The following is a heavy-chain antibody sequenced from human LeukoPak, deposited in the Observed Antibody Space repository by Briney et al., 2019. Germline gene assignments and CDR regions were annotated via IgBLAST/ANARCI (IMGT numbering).Heavy chain of an antibody. CDR3: ASSHPLLRYLDWVPGQ. J-gene: IGHJ4*02. Sequence: SQTLSLTCAVSGGSISSGGYSWSWIRQPPGKDLEWIGYISHSGSTSYNPSLKSRVTISVDRSKNQFSLKLNSVTAADTAVYYCASSHPLLRYLDWVPGQWGQGILVTVSS. V-gene: IGHV4-30-2*02. CDR2: ISHSGST. D-gene: IGHD3-9*01. CDR1: GGSISSGGYS.